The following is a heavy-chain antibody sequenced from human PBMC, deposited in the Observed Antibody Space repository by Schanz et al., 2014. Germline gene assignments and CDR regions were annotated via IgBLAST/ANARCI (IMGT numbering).Heavy chain of an antibody. CDR2: ITTAGTKM. D-gene: IGHD3-10*01. J-gene: IGHJ4*02. CDR1: GFTFSSYS. CDR3: AKYRGYYRVSGSYRELEY. Sequence: VQLVESGGGLVKPGGFLRLSCAASGFTFSSYSMHWVRQAPGKGLEWVAAITTAGTKMYYADSVRGRFTVTRDNSKNTLNLQMNSLRAEDTAVYYCAKYRGYYRVSGSYRELEYWGQGTLVTVSS. V-gene: IGHV3-30-3*02.